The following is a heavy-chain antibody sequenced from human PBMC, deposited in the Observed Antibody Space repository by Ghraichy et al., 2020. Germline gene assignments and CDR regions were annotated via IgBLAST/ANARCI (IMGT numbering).Heavy chain of an antibody. Sequence: ASVKVSCKASGYTFTSYAMNWVRQAPGQGLEWMGWINTNTGNPTYAQGFTGRFVFSLDTSVSTAYLQISSLKAEDTAVYYCARPYDSSGYSTLYYFDYWGQGTLVTVSS. D-gene: IGHD3-22*01. CDR1: GYTFTSYA. V-gene: IGHV7-4-1*02. CDR2: INTNTGNP. CDR3: ARPYDSSGYSTLYYFDY. J-gene: IGHJ4*02.